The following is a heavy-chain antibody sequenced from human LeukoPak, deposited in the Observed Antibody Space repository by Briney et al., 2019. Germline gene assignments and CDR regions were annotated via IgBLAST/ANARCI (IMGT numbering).Heavy chain of an antibody. CDR1: GLTFSTST. Sequence: GGSLRLSCSASGLTFSTSTMHWVRQAPGKGLEYVSAISSNGGSTYYADSVKGRFTISRDNSKNTMYLQVSSLRAGDTALYYCVYRLSFDSWGQGTLVTVSS. V-gene: IGHV3-64D*06. CDR2: ISSNGGST. J-gene: IGHJ4*02. D-gene: IGHD4-11*01. CDR3: VYRLSFDS.